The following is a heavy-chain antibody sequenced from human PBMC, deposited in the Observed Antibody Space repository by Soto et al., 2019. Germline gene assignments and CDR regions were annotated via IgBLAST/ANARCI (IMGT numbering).Heavy chain of an antibody. Sequence: QVQLVQSGADVKKPGSSVKVSCQASGVTFSSETLGWVRQAPGQGLEWVGGVIPLFGTASYAQKFQGRVTITADESTSTGDMELSSLRADDTAVYFCATELGENPASPFDAGGQGTRVTVSS. D-gene: IGHD3-10*01. CDR2: VIPLFGTA. CDR1: GVTFSSET. CDR3: ATELGENPASPFDA. J-gene: IGHJ4*02. V-gene: IGHV1-69*01.